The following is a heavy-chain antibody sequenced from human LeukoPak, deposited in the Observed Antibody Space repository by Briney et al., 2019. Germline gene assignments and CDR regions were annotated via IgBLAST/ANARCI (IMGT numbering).Heavy chain of an antibody. Sequence: GGSLRLSCAAFGFTFSRYWMNWVRQAPGKGLEWVANIKPDGSEKFYVDSVKGRFTVSRDTAKNSLYLQMNVLRAEDTAVYYCIPPEEVRDYWGQGTMVTVSS. CDR3: IPPEEVRDY. CDR2: IKPDGSEK. V-gene: IGHV3-7*01. J-gene: IGHJ4*02. CDR1: GFTFSRYW.